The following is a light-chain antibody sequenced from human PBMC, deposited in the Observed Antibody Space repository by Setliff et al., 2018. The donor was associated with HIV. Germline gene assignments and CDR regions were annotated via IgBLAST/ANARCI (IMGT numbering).Light chain of an antibody. CDR3: SSYTSSIPLYV. Sequence: QSVLAQPASVSGSPGQSITISCTGTTSDVGGSYYVSWYQQHPGKAPKLMISNVSNRPSGVSNRFSGSKFGNMASLTISGLQAEDEADYYCSSYTSSIPLYVFGTGTKVTVL. CDR1: TSDVGGSYY. J-gene: IGLJ1*01. CDR2: NVS. V-gene: IGLV2-14*03.